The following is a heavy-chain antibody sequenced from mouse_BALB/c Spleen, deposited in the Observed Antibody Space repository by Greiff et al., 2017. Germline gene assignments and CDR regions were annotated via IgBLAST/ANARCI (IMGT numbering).Heavy chain of an antibody. J-gene: IGHJ2*01. CDR3: ARFGPYGPFDY. V-gene: IGHV3-6*02. CDR1: GYSITSGYY. Sequence: EVQLQESGPGLVKPSQSLSLTCSVTGYSITSGYYWNWIRQFPGNKLEWMGYISYDGSNNYNPSLKNRISITRDTSKNQFFLKLNSVTTEDTATYYCARFGPYGPFDYWGQGTTLTVSS. D-gene: IGHD1-1*02. CDR2: ISYDGSN.